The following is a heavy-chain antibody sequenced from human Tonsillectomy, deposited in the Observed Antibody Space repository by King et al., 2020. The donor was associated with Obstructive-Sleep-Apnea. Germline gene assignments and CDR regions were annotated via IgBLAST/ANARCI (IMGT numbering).Heavy chain of an antibody. D-gene: IGHD3-22*01. CDR1: GDTFTSYY. CDR3: ARALYYYDSSGYYPTGDWDY. CDR2: INPSGGST. Sequence: GGEGGGPGAAGGVSGRASGDTFTSYYMHWVRQAPGQGLECRGIINPSGGSTSYAQQFQGRVTMTRDTSTSTVYMELSSLRSEDTAVYYCARALYYYDSSGYYPTGDWDYWGQGTLVTVSS. J-gene: IGHJ4*02. V-gene: IGHV1-46*03.